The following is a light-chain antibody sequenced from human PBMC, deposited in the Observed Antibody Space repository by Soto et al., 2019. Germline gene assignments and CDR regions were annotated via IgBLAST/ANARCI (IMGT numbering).Light chain of an antibody. CDR2: GAS. V-gene: IGKV3-15*01. J-gene: IGKJ1*01. Sequence: EIVMTQSPATLSVSPGERATLSCRASQSVSSNLAWYQQKPCQAPRLLIYGASTRATGIPARFSGSGSGTEFTLNISSLQSEDFAVYYCQQYNNWPQTLGQGTKVEIK. CDR1: QSVSSN. CDR3: QQYNNWPQT.